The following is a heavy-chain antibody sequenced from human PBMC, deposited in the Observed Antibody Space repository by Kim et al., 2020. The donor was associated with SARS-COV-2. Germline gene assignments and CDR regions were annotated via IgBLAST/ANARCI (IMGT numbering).Heavy chain of an antibody. CDR3: AKDGGGTFTTGWYEFDN. V-gene: IGHV3-23*01. D-gene: IGHD6-19*01. CDR1: GFTFTNYA. CDR2: ISGSGSNR. Sequence: GGSLRLSCAASGFTFTNYAMSWVRQAPGKGLEWVSSISGSGSNRYYADSVRGRFSISRDNSEGTLFLQVNSLRAEDTAVYYCAKDGGGTFTTGWYEFDN. J-gene: IGHJ5*01.